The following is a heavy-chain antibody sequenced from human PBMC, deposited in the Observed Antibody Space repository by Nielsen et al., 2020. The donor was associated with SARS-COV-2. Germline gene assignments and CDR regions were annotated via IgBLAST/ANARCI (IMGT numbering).Heavy chain of an antibody. CDR3: ARVVYGSGSYYNRLGFYYYYYYMDV. J-gene: IGHJ6*03. CDR2: IYYSWST. CDR1: GGSISSYY. V-gene: IGHV4-59*01. D-gene: IGHD3-10*01. Sequence: SETLSLICTVSGGSISSYYWSWIRQPPGKGMEWIGYIYYSWSTNYNPSLKSRVTISVDTSKNQSSLKLSSVTAADTAVYYCARVVYGSGSYYNRLGFYYYYYYMDVWGKGTTVTVSS.